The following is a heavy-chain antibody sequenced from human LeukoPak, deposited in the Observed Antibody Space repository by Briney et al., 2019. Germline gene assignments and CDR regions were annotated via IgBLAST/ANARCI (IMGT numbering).Heavy chain of an antibody. CDR2: IRINGNDN. V-gene: IGHV3-30*02. D-gene: IGHD3-10*01. Sequence: GGSLKLSCAASGFTFETFGMHWVRQAPGKGLEWVTFIRINGNDNYNADSVKGRFTISRDNSKNMLYLQMNSLRAEDTAVYYCAKDVMHYGSGRPYYMDVWAKGPRSPSP. J-gene: IGHJ6*03. CDR3: AKDVMHYGSGRPYYMDV. CDR1: GFTFETFG.